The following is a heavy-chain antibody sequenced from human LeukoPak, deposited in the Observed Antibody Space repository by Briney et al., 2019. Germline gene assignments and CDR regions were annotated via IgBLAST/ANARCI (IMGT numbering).Heavy chain of an antibody. Sequence: GGSLRLSCAASGFTFNTYAMSWVRQAPGKGLEWVSTISGSGGSTYYADSVKGRFTISRDNSKNTLYLQMNSLRAEDTAVYYCAKYTVYSTGWPSYWGQGTLVTVS. CDR1: GFTFNTYA. D-gene: IGHD6-19*01. CDR2: ISGSGGST. CDR3: AKYTVYSTGWPSY. V-gene: IGHV3-23*01. J-gene: IGHJ4*02.